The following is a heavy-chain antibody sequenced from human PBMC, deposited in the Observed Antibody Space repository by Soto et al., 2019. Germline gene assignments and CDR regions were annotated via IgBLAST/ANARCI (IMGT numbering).Heavy chain of an antibody. CDR2: VMHTFGAG. D-gene: IGHD3-22*01. CDR1: GGAFRNYA. J-gene: IGHJ6*02. CDR3: AASRGFYEAMDA. Sequence: QVQLVQSGAAVKKPGSSVKVSCTASGGAFRNYAVSWVRQAPGQGLEWMGAVMHTFGAGVYAQKFQGRLTIFADESTNTAYLSVSSLTFQDAAIYYCAASRGFYEAMDAWGQGTTLTVSS. V-gene: IGHV1-69*01.